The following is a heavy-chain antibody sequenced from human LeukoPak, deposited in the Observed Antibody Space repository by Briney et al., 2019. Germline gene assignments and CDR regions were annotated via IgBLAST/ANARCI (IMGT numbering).Heavy chain of an antibody. CDR1: GFTFSHDW. CDR2: IKQDGSGE. D-gene: IGHD1-1*01. Sequence: GGSLRLSCAASGFTFSHDWMSWVRQAPGKGLEWVASIKQDGSGEHYVDSVKGRFTISRDNAKNSLYLQMNSLRAEDTAGYYCARDHYNWTPDQGYKVFDYWGQGSLVTVSS. V-gene: IGHV3-7*01. CDR3: ARDHYNWTPDQGYKVFDY. J-gene: IGHJ4*02.